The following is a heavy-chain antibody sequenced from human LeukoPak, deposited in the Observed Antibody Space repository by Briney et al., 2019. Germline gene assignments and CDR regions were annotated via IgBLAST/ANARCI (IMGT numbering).Heavy chain of an antibody. V-gene: IGHV1-69*04. CDR2: IIPILGIA. J-gene: IGHJ6*02. Sequence: ASVKVSCKASGGTFSSYAISWVRQAPGQGLEWMGRIIPILGIANYAQKFQGRVTITADKSTSTAYMELSSLRSEDTAVYYCAKEWLYSRSWYALDVWGQGTTVTVSS. CDR3: AKEWLYSRSWYALDV. D-gene: IGHD6-13*01. CDR1: GGTFSSYA.